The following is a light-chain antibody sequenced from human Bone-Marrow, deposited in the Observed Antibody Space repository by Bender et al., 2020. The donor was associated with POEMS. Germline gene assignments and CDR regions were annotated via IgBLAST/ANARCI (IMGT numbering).Light chain of an antibody. CDR1: GSDVGRHNL. V-gene: IGLV2-14*02. Sequence: QSALTQPASVSASPGQSISIPCTGTGSDVGRHNLVSWYQHHPGKAPRLLIYDVSIRASGVSDRLSGSKSGNTASLTITGLQAEDEAVYHCGAWTSYSSLIFGGGTHLTVL. CDR3: GAWTSYSSLI. J-gene: IGLJ2*01. CDR2: DVS.